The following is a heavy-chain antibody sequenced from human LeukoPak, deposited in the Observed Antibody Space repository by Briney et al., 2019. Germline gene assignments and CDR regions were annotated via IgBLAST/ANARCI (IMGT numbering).Heavy chain of an antibody. CDR1: GFTFSSYW. CDR2: ISIDGSST. Sequence: PGGSLRLSCAASGFTFSSYWMHWVRQAPGKGLVWVSRISIDGSSTIYADSVKGRFTISRDNAKTTVFLQMNSLRAEDTAVYYCARGGSPPEALGDAFDIWGQGTMVTVSS. CDR3: ARGGSPPEALGDAFDI. J-gene: IGHJ3*02. D-gene: IGHD1-26*01. V-gene: IGHV3-74*01.